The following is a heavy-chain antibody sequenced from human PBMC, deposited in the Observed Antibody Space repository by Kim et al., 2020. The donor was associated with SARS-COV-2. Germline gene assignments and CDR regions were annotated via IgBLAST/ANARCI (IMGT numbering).Heavy chain of an antibody. CDR2: INHNSGGT. CDR3: ARVWAPTSYYDSSGPWYFDF. CDR1: GYTFTGYY. D-gene: IGHD3-22*01. J-gene: IGHJ4*02. Sequence: ASVKVSCKASGYTFTGYYMNWVRQAHGQGFDWMGWINHNSGGTNYGQKFQGRATMTRDTSISTAYMELSRLTSEDTDVYYFARVWAPTSYYDSSGPWYFDFWCEVALVSFS. V-gene: IGHV1-2*02.